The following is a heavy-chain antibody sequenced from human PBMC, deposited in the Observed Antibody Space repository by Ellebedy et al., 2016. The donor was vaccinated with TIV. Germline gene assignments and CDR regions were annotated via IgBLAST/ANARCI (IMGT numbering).Heavy chain of an antibody. D-gene: IGHD3-9*01. CDR1: GFTFSHYW. J-gene: IGHJ4*02. Sequence: GESLKISCAASGFTFSHYWMSWVRQAPGKGPEWVANINQHGSEKYYVDAVKGRFNVARVNAKNSLYLQMNSLRAEDTAVYYCARDSPVLRYFDWQIKDDYWGQGTLVTVSS. V-gene: IGHV3-7*01. CDR3: ARDSPVLRYFDWQIKDDY. CDR2: INQHGSEK.